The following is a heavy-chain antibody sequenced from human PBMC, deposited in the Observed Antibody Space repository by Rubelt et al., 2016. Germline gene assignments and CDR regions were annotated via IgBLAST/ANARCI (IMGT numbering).Heavy chain of an antibody. D-gene: IGHD2-21*01. J-gene: IGHJ6*02. CDR2: INHSGST. CDR3: AVAINGRAYGMKF. Sequence: GEINHSGSTNYNPSLKSRVTISVDTSKNQFSLKLSSVTAADTAVYYCAVAINGRAYGMKFWGQGTTVTVSS. V-gene: IGHV4-34*01.